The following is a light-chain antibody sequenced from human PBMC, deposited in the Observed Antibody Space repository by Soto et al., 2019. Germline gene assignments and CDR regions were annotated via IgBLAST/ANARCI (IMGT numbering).Light chain of an antibody. V-gene: IGKV3D-20*02. J-gene: IGKJ1*01. Sequence: EIVLTQSPGTLSLSPGERATLSCRASQSVSSSYLAWYQQKPGQAPRLLIYGASSRATGIPDRFSGSGSGTDFTLTISGLEPEDFAVYYCQQRSNWPWTFGQGTKVDIK. CDR3: QQRSNWPWT. CDR2: GAS. CDR1: QSVSSSY.